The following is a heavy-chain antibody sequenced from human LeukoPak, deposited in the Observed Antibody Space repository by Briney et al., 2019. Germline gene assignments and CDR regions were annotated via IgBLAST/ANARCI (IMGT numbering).Heavy chain of an antibody. D-gene: IGHD3-10*01. CDR1: GYTFTSYD. Sequence: ASVKVSCKASGYTFTSYDINWVRQATGQGLEWMGWMNPNSGNTGYAQKFQGRVTMTRNTSISTAYMELSSLRSEDTAVYYCASPDYYGSGSHRRGDYWGQGTLVTVSS. V-gene: IGHV1-8*01. CDR3: ASPDYYGSGSHRRGDY. CDR2: MNPNSGNT. J-gene: IGHJ4*02.